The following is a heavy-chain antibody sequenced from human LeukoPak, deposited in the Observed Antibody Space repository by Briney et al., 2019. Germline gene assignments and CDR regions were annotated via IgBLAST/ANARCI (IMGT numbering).Heavy chain of an antibody. CDR1: GGSISSYY. CDR3: ARTPSYSGYDSGANDAFDT. CDR2: IYYSGST. V-gene: IGHV4-59*01. Sequence: MTSETLSLTCTVSGGSISSYYWSWIRQPPGKGLEWIGYIYYSGSTNYNPSLKSRVTISVDTSKNQFSLKLSSVTAADTAVYYCARTPSYSGYDSGANDAFDTWGQGTMVTVSS. J-gene: IGHJ3*02. D-gene: IGHD5-12*01.